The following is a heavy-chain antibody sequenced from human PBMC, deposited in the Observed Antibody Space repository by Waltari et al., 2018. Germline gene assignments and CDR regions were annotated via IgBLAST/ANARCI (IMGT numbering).Heavy chain of an antibody. CDR3: ARGQGEGADV. CDR2: SNQGETT. V-gene: IGHV4-34*01. Sequence: VQLQQWGAGLLKPSETLSLTCVVIGGSFTAFYWTWVRQPPGKGLEWIGDSNQGETTQYNPSLRSRVTISVDRARNQISLTLTSVTAADTAVYYCARGQGEGADVWAQGTAVTVS. J-gene: IGHJ6*02. CDR1: GGSFTAFY. D-gene: IGHD1-26*01.